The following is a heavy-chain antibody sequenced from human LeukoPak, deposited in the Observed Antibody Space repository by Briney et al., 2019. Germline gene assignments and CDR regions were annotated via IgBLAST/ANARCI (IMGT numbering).Heavy chain of an antibody. V-gene: IGHV3-7*03. Sequence: GGSLRLSCAASGFTFSSYWMSWVRQAPGKGLEWVANIKQDGSEKYYVDPVKGRFTISRDNAKNSLYLQMNSLRAEDTAVYYCARVGRDYYDSSGYSHYFDYWGQGTLVTVSS. J-gene: IGHJ4*02. CDR1: GFTFSSYW. CDR2: IKQDGSEK. D-gene: IGHD3-22*01. CDR3: ARVGRDYYDSSGYSHYFDY.